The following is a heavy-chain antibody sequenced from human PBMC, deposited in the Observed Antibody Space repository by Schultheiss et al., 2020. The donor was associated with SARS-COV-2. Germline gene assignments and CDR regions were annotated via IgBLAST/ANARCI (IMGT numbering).Heavy chain of an antibody. V-gene: IGHV4-34*01. J-gene: IGHJ4*02. D-gene: IGHD3-22*01. Sequence: SETLSLTCAVYGGSFSGYYWSWIRQPPGKGLEWIGEINHSGSTNYNPSLKSRVTMSVDTSKNQFSLKLSSVTAADTAVYYCARTPISHYYDSSGAADYWGQGTLVTVSS. CDR3: ARTPISHYYDSSGAADY. CDR1: GGSFSGYY. CDR2: INHSGST.